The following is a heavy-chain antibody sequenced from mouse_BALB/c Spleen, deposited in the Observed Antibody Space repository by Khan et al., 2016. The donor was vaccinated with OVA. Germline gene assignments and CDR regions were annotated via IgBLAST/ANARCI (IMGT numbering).Heavy chain of an antibody. V-gene: IGHV5-6-4*01. Sequence: EVELVESGGGLVKPGGSLRLSCAATGFTFSSYSMSWVRQTPEKRLEWVATITSGGSYTYYPDSVQGRFTISRDNAKNTLYLQMSSLKSEETAIYYCTTDRNSYGSSFYLDYWGQGTTLTVSS. CDR1: GFTFSSYS. D-gene: IGHD1-1*01. CDR2: ITSGGSYT. J-gene: IGHJ2*01. CDR3: TTDRNSYGSSFYLDY.